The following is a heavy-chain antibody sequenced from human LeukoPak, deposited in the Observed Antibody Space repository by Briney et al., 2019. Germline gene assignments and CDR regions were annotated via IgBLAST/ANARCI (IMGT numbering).Heavy chain of an antibody. J-gene: IGHJ4*02. CDR3: ARDYDWAFDF. V-gene: IGHV3-48*02. CDR2: INPNGEAI. Sequence: GGSLRLSCAASGFPFSSHVLSWVRQAPGKGLEWIAYINPNGEAIYYPDFVKGRFIISRDNAKNSLFLQMNDLRDEDTAVYYCARDYDWAFDFWGQGTRVTVSS. D-gene: IGHD3-9*01. CDR1: GFPFSSHV.